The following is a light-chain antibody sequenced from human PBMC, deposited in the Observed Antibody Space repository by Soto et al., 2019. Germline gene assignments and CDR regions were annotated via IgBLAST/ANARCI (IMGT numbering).Light chain of an antibody. V-gene: IGLV4-60*02. Sequence: QLVLTQSSSASASLGSSVKLTCTLSSGHSSYIIAWHQQQPGKAPRYLMKLEGSGSYNKGSGVPDRFSGSSSGADRYLTISNLQFEDEADYYCETWDSNSWVFGGGTKXPV. CDR2: LEGSGSY. J-gene: IGLJ3*02. CDR3: ETWDSNSWV. CDR1: SGHSSYI.